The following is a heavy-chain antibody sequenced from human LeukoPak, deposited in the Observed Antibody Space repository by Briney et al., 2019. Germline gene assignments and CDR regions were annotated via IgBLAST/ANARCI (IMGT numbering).Heavy chain of an antibody. CDR1: GFTFSNYW. D-gene: IGHD2-2*01. CDR2: IRQGGSEK. J-gene: IGHJ4*02. CDR3: ARDTSGTSYDY. Sequence: GGSLRLSCAASGFTFSNYWMSWVRQAPGKGLEWVANIRQGGSEKYYVDSVKGRFTISRDNAKNSLYLQMNSLRAEDTALYYCARDTSGTSYDYWGQGTLVTVSS. V-gene: IGHV3-7*01.